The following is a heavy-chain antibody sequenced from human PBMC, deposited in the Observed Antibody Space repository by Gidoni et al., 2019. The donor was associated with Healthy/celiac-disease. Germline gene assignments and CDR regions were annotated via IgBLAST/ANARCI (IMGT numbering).Heavy chain of an antibody. Sequence: QVQLQQWGAGLWKPSETLSLTCAVYGGSFSGYYWSWIRQPPGKGLEWIGEINHSGSTNYNPSLKSRVTISVDTSKNQFSLKLSSVTAADTAVYYCARGLGGSPGGYWGQGTLVTVSS. V-gene: IGHV4-34*01. CDR1: GGSFSGYY. CDR2: INHSGST. D-gene: IGHD1-26*01. CDR3: ARGLGGSPGGY. J-gene: IGHJ4*02.